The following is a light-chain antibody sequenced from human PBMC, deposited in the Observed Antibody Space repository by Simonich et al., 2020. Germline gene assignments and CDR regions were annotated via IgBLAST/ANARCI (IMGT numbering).Light chain of an antibody. V-gene: IGLV2-14*01. Sequence: QSALTQPASVSGSPGQSITISCTGTSSDVGGYNYVSWYQQHPGKAPKLMIYDVSKRPSGVSNRLSGSKSGNTASLTISGLQAEDEADYYCSSYTSSSLLAVFGGGTKLTVL. CDR2: DVS. CDR1: SSDVGGYNY. J-gene: IGLJ3*02. CDR3: SSYTSSSLLAV.